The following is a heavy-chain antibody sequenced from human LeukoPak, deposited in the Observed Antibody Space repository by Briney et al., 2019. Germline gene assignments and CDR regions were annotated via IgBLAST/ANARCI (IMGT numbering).Heavy chain of an antibody. CDR3: ARDYYDGAATNWFDP. D-gene: IGHD3-3*01. CDR2: INPNSGGA. J-gene: IGHJ5*02. CDR1: GYTFTGYY. Sequence: GASVKVFCKASGYTFTGYYMHWVRQAPGQGLEWMGWINPNSGGANYAQKFQGRVTMTRDTSISTAYMELSRLRYDDMAVYYCARDYYDGAATNWFDPWGQGTLVTVSS. V-gene: IGHV1-2*02.